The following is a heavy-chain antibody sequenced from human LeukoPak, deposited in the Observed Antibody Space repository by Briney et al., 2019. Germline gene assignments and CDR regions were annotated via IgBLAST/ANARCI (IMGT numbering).Heavy chain of an antibody. Sequence: SQTLSLTCTVSGGSISSGRYYWSWIRQHPGRGLEWIGCIYYSGSTYYNPSLKSRVTISVDTSKNQFSLKLSPVTAADTAVYYCARDYYVGNPAYYFDYWGQGTLVTVSS. J-gene: IGHJ4*02. D-gene: IGHD4-23*01. V-gene: IGHV4-31*03. CDR1: GGSISSGRYY. CDR2: IYYSGST. CDR3: ARDYYVGNPAYYFDY.